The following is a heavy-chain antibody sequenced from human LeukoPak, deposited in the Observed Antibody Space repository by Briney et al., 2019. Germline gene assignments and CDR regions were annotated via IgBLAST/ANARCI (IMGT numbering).Heavy chain of an antibody. CDR2: ISASGSGT. CDR1: GCTFSNYA. V-gene: IGHV3-23*01. J-gene: IGHJ4*02. CDR3: TKRDSKAFDY. Sequence: PGGSLRLSCAASGCTFSNYAMSWVRQAPGKGLEWVSTISASGSGTYYADSVKGRFTISRDISKNTLYLHMNSLRAEDTAVYYCTKRDSKAFDYWGQGTLVTVSS.